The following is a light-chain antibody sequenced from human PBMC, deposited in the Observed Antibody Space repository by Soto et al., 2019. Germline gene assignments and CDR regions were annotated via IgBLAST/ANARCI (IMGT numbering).Light chain of an antibody. CDR3: YSDTAIDTWV. J-gene: IGLJ3*02. V-gene: IGLV2-11*01. CDR1: NSNVGGYDR. CDR2: AVS. Sequence: QSALTQPRSVSGSPGQTVTISCTGTNSNVGGYDRVYWYQQLPGKAPKVIIFAVSRRPSGVPDRFSGSTAGTTASLTTAGLEADDAADYYCYSDTAIDTWVFGGGTKLTVL.